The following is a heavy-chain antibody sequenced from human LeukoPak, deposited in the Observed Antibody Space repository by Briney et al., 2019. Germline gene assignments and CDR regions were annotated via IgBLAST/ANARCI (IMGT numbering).Heavy chain of an antibody. CDR3: ARERTPFGVVRGVIIGDYFDY. D-gene: IGHD3-10*01. Sequence: KPSETLSLTCTVSGYSITSGYYWGWIRQPPGKGLEWIGSIYHSGSTFYNPSLKSRVTISVDTPKNQFSLKLSSVTAADTAVYYCARERTPFGVVRGVIIGDYFDYWGQGTLVTVSS. CDR2: IYHSGST. V-gene: IGHV4-38-2*02. J-gene: IGHJ4*02. CDR1: GYSITSGYY.